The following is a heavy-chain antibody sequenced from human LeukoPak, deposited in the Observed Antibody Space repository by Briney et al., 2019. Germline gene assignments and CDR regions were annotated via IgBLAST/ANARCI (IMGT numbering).Heavy chain of an antibody. CDR3: ARRDDFDI. V-gene: IGHV3-48*04. J-gene: IGHJ3*02. CDR1: GFTFSSYS. Sequence: GGSLRLSCAASGFTFSSYSMNWVRQAPGKGLEWVSFISTSSSTTIYYADSVKGRFTISRDDAKNSLYLQMNSLRLEDTAIYYCARRDDFDIWGQGTLVTVSS. CDR2: ISTSSSTTI.